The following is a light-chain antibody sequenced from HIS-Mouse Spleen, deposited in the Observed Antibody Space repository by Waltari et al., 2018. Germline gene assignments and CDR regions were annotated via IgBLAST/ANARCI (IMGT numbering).Light chain of an antibody. Sequence: SYELTQPPSVSVSPGQTARITCSGDALPKKYAYWYQQKPGKAPVLVVYDDSDRPSGTPERFSGSNSGNTATLTISRVEAGDEADYYCQVWDSSSDHVVFGGGTKLTVL. V-gene: IGLV3-21*02. CDR3: QVWDSSSDHVV. J-gene: IGLJ2*01. CDR2: DDS. CDR1: ALPKKY.